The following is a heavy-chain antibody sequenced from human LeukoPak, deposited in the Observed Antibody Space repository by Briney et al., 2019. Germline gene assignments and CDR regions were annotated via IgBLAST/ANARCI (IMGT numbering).Heavy chain of an antibody. CDR1: GYTFTGYA. CDR3: ARGRPITMVRGVIGPFDI. D-gene: IGHD3-10*01. CDR2: INAGNGNT. V-gene: IGHV1-3*01. Sequence: ASVKVSCKASGYTFTGYAMHWVRQAPGQRLEWMGWINAGNGNTKYSQKFQGRVTITRDTSASTAYMELSSLRSEDTAVYYCARGRPITMVRGVIGPFDIWGQGTMVTVSS. J-gene: IGHJ3*02.